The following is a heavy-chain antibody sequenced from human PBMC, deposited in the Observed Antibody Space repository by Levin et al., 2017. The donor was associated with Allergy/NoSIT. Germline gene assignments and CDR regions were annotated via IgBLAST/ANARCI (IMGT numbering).Heavy chain of an antibody. V-gene: IGHV4-59*08. CDR2: IHYSGST. D-gene: IGHD2-21*01. CDR1: NGSLSTFY. CDR3: ARLAGGDHPVGY. J-gene: IGHJ4*02. Sequence: SQTLSLTCTVSNGSLSTFYWSWIRQPPGKGLEWVGYIHYSGSTTYNPSLKSRVTMSVDMSKNQFSLKLTSVTAADTAVYFCARLAGGDHPVGYWGQGTLVTISS.